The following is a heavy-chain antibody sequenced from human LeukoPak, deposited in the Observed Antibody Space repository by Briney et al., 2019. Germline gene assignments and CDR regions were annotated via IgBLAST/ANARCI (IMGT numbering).Heavy chain of an antibody. D-gene: IGHD3-22*01. V-gene: IGHV3-48*01. Sequence: GGSLRLSCSASGFTFTTYGMNWVRQAPGKGLEWVSYISSSTTTIYYADSVKGRFTISRDNAKNSLYLQMNSLRAEDTAVYYCAKSSSSYYDTSGYLDYWGQGTLVTVSS. CDR2: ISSSTTTI. CDR1: GFTFTTYG. J-gene: IGHJ4*02. CDR3: AKSSSSYYDTSGYLDY.